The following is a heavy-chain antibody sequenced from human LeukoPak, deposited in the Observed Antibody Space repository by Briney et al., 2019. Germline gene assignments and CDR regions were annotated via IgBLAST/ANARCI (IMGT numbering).Heavy chain of an antibody. D-gene: IGHD3-22*01. CDR1: GGSISSSSYY. CDR3: ARDPYYYDSSAYHQAFDI. J-gene: IGHJ3*02. V-gene: IGHV4-39*07. Sequence: SETLSLTCTVSGGSISSSSYYWGWIRQPPGKGLEWIGSIYYSGSTYYNPSLNSRVTISVDTSKNQFSLKLSSVTAADTAVYYCARDPYYYDSSAYHQAFDIWGQGTMVTVSS. CDR2: IYYSGST.